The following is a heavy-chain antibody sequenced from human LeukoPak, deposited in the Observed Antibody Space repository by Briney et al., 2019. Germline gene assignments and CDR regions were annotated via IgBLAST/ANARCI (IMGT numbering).Heavy chain of an antibody. CDR1: GGTFSSYA. D-gene: IGHD3-9*01. Sequence: SVKVSCKASGGTFSSYAISWVRQAPGQGLEWMGGIIPIFGTANYAQKFQGRVTITADESTSTAYMELSSLRSEDTAVYYCAKAGVGLRYFDWLLPYFDYWGQGTLVTVSS. CDR3: AKAGVGLRYFDWLLPYFDY. J-gene: IGHJ4*02. CDR2: IIPIFGTA. V-gene: IGHV1-69*01.